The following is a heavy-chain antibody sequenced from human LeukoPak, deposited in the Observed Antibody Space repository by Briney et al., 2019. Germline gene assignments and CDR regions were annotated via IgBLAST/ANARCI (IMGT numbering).Heavy chain of an antibody. J-gene: IGHJ4*02. D-gene: IGHD1-14*01. V-gene: IGHV4-39*07. Sequence: SETLSLTCTVSGGSISSSSYYWGWIRQPPGKGLEWIGSIYYSGSTYYNPSLKSRVTISVDTSKNQFSLKLSSVTAADTAVYYCARAPGFRMRSYFDYWGQGTLVTVSS. CDR3: ARAPGFRMRSYFDY. CDR2: IYYSGST. CDR1: GGSISSSSYY.